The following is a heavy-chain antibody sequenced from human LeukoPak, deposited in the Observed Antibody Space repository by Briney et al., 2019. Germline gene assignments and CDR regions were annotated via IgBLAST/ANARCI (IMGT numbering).Heavy chain of an antibody. CDR1: GFTFSSYS. CDR2: INQDESEK. J-gene: IGHJ6*04. D-gene: IGHD3-10*02. V-gene: IGHV3-7*01. CDR3: AELGITMIGGV. Sequence: GGSLRLSCAASGFTFSSYSMNWVRQAPGKGLEWVANINQDESEKYYVDSVKGRFTISRDNAKNSLYLQMNSLRAEDTAVYYCAELGITMIGGVWGKGTTVTISS.